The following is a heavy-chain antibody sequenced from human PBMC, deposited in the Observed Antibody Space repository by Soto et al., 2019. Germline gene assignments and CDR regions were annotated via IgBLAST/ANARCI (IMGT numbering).Heavy chain of an antibody. V-gene: IGHV1-46*01. Sequence: QVQLVQSGAEVKKPGASVKVSCKASGYTFTSYYMHWVRQAPGQGLEWMGIINPSGGSTSYAQKFQGRVTMTRDTSTSTVYMELSSLRSEDTAVYYCARDGYDYVWGSYRYREPVWGQGTLVTVSS. CDR1: GYTFTSYY. CDR2: INPSGGST. CDR3: ARDGYDYVWGSYRYREPV. D-gene: IGHD3-16*02. J-gene: IGHJ4*02.